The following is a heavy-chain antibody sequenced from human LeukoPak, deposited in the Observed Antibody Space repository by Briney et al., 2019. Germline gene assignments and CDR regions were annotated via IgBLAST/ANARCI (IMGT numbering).Heavy chain of an antibody. Sequence: GGSLRLSCAASGFTFSYYAMACVRQAPGKGLEWVSSISGSSTYYADSVKGRFTISTDNSKNTVYLQMNSLRAEDTALYFCANYIQRPPGMDVWGQGTMVTVSS. V-gene: IGHV3-23*01. CDR2: ISGSST. D-gene: IGHD2-15*01. CDR3: ANYIQRPPGMDV. J-gene: IGHJ6*02. CDR1: GFTFSYYA.